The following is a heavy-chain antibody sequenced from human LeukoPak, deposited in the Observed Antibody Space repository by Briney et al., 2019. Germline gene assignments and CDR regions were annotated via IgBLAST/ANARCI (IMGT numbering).Heavy chain of an antibody. D-gene: IGHD1-26*01. V-gene: IGHV3-11*01. CDR3: ASGSSEYYYCYGMDV. J-gene: IGHJ6*02. Sequence: GSLRLSCAASGFTFSDYYMSWIRQAPGKGLEWVSYISSSGSTIYYADSVKGRFTISRDNAKNSLYLQMNSLRAEDTAVYYCASGSSEYYYCYGMDVWGQGTTVTVSS. CDR1: GFTFSDYY. CDR2: ISSSGSTI.